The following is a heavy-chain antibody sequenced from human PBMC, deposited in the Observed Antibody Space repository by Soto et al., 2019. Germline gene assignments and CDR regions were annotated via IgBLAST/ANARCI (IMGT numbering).Heavy chain of an antibody. V-gene: IGHV3-23*01. CDR3: ARWVAGAADC. J-gene: IGHJ4*02. CDR2: ISDSGGSR. D-gene: IGHD2-15*01. Sequence: GGSLRLSCAASGFTFSSSAVTWVRQAPGKGLEWVSSISDSGGSRYYADSVKGRFIISRDDSKNSVFLQINSLRTDDTAVYYCARWVAGAADCWGQGTQVTVSS. CDR1: GFTFSSSA.